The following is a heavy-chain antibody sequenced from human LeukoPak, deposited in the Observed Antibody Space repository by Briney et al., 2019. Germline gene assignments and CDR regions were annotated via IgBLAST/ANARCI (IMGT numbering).Heavy chain of an antibody. CDR2: ISAYNGKT. Sequence: GASVKVSCKASGYTFNSYDINWVRQAPGQGLECMGWISAYNGKTKYTQKFQDRVTMTTDASTTTAYMELRSLRFDDTAVYCARAEDPAMVNVGDYYYYAMDIWGQGTTVTVSS. CDR1: GYTFNSYD. CDR3: ARAEDPAMVNVGDYYYYAMDI. J-gene: IGHJ6*02. D-gene: IGHD5-18*01. V-gene: IGHV1-18*01.